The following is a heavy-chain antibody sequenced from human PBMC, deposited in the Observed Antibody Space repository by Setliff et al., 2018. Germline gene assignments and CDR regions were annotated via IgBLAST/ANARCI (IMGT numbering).Heavy chain of an antibody. Sequence: GGSLRLSCAASGFTFSSYGMHWVRQAPGKGLEWVAFIRYDGSNKYYADSVKGRFTISRDNSKNTLYLQMNSLRAEDTAVYYCARSGSGSYRSYFDYWGQGTLVTVSS. D-gene: IGHD3-10*01. CDR1: GFTFSSYG. J-gene: IGHJ4*02. V-gene: IGHV3-30*02. CDR2: IRYDGSNK. CDR3: ARSGSGSYRSYFDY.